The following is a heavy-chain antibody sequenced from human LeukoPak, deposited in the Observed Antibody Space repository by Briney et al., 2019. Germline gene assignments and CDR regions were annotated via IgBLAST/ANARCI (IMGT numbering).Heavy chain of an antibody. CDR3: AKARGATYGTYYFDY. D-gene: IGHD4/OR15-4a*01. CDR1: LVSPSSDT. Sequence: RGSLRVSSAPPLVSPSSDTTKWVRQGPREGVGWGSISGSGGDTYYADSVKGRFTISRDNTKNTLYLQMNSLSAEDTAVYYCAKARGATYGTYYFDYWGQGTLVTVSS. CDR2: ISGSGGDT. J-gene: IGHJ4*02. V-gene: IGHV3-23*01.